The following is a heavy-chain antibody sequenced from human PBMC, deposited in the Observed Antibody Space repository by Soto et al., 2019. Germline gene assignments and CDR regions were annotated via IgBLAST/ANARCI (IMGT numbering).Heavy chain of an antibody. V-gene: IGHV3-23*01. CDR3: AKRRRYCSGGSCYSIDY. CDR2: ISGSGGST. D-gene: IGHD2-15*01. CDR1: GFTFSSYA. Sequence: GGSLSLSCAASGFTFSSYAMSWVRQAPGKGLEWVSAISGSGGSTYYADSVKGRFTISRDNSKNTLYLQMNGLRAEDTAVYYCAKRRRYCSGGSCYSIDYWGQGTLVTVSS. J-gene: IGHJ4*02.